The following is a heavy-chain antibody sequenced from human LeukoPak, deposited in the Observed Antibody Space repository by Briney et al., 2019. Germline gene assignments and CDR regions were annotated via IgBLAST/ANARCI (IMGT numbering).Heavy chain of an antibody. Sequence: PGRSLRLSCAASGFTFSSYGMHWVRQAPGKGLEWVAVIWYDGSNKYYADSVKGRFTVSRDNARSLVYLEMNSLRAEDTAIYYCSRDVSRDISCYTAWGQGTLVTVSS. CDR3: SRDVSRDISCYTA. CDR1: GFTFSSYG. D-gene: IGHD2-2*02. CDR2: IWYDGSNK. J-gene: IGHJ4*02. V-gene: IGHV3-33*01.